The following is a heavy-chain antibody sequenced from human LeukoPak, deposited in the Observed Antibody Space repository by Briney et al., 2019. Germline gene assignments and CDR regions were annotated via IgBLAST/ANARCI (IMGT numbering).Heavy chain of an antibody. Sequence: AGGSLRLSCAASGFSFSGHWMHWARHLPGKGLVWVSRISPTGSTTSYADSVKGRFTISRDNAKNTLFLQMNSLRAEDTAVYYCIRDFLTVTTNDYWGQGTLVTVSS. CDR2: ISPTGSTT. D-gene: IGHD4-11*01. CDR1: GFSFSGHW. V-gene: IGHV3-74*01. J-gene: IGHJ4*02. CDR3: IRDFLTVTTNDY.